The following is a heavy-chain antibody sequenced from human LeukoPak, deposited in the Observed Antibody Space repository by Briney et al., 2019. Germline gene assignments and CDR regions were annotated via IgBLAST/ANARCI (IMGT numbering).Heavy chain of an antibody. CDR2: INHSGST. D-gene: IGHD2-2*01. CDR1: GGSFSGYY. J-gene: IGHJ3*02. V-gene: IGHV4-34*01. Sequence: SETLSLTCAVYGGSFSGYYWSWIRQPPGKGLEWIGEINHSGSTNYNPSLKSRVTISVDKSKNQFSLKLSSVTAADTAVYYCARSTDIVVVPAAMRAFDIWGQGTMVTVSS. CDR3: ARSTDIVVVPAAMRAFDI.